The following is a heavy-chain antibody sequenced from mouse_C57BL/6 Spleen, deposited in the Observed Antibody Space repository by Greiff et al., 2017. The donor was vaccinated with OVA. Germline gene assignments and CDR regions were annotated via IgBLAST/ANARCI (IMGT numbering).Heavy chain of an antibody. CDR3: ARSGRSYHYAMDY. CDR2: ISSGSSTI. CDR1: GFTFSDYG. D-gene: IGHD1-1*01. J-gene: IGHJ4*01. Sequence: EVKVVESGGGLVKPGGSLKLSCAASGFTFSDYGMHWVRQAPEQGLEWVAYISSGSSTIYYADTVKGRVTISKDNAKNTVFLQMTSLRSEDTAMYYCARSGRSYHYAMDYWGQGTSVTVAS. V-gene: IGHV5-17*01.